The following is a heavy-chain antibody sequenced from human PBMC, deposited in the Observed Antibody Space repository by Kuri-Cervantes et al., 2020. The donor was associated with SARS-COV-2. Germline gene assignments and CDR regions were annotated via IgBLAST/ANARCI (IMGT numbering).Heavy chain of an antibody. V-gene: IGHV1-69*05. CDR3: ARDLGDGYNFVGDAFDI. D-gene: IGHD5-24*01. CDR1: GGTFSSYA. CDR2: IIPIFGTA. J-gene: IGHJ3*02. Sequence: SVKVSCKASGGTFSSYAISWVRQAPGQGLEWMGGIIPIFGTANYAQEFQGRVTITTDESTSTAYMELSSLRSEDTAVYYCARDLGDGYNFVGDAFDIWGQGTMVTVSS.